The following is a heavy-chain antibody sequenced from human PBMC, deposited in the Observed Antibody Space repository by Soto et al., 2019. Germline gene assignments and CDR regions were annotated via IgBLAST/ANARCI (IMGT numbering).Heavy chain of an antibody. CDR1: GYTFTGYY. CDR2: INPNSGGT. CDR3: ASSAITMGYPSLEYFQH. J-gene: IGHJ1*01. Sequence: ASVKVSCKASGYTFTGYYMHWVRQAPGQGLEWMGWINPNSGGTNYAQKFQGWVTMTRDTSISTAYMELSRLRSDDTAVYYCASSAITMGYPSLEYFQHWGQGTLVTVSS. V-gene: IGHV1-2*04. D-gene: IGHD3-10*01.